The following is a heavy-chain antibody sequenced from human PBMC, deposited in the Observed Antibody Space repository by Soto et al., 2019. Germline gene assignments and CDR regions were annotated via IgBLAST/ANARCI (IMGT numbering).Heavy chain of an antibody. D-gene: IGHD5-12*01. Sequence: QVQLVQSGGEVKKPGASVTVSCKASGYTFINYHITWVRQAPGQGLEWMAWINTYNGMTDYAQRFLGRVTMTRDTSTSTAYMELRNLGYEDTAVYFCAKSPRGEMATAWGQGNLVTVSS. CDR3: AKSPRGEMATA. V-gene: IGHV1-18*01. CDR1: GYTFINYH. CDR2: INTYNGMT. J-gene: IGHJ5*02.